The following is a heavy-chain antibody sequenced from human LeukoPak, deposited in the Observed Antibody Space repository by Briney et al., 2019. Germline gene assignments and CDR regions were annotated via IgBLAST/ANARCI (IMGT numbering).Heavy chain of an antibody. D-gene: IGHD6-25*01. CDR2: IWSHGNRK. CDR3: ARDSAADDNDFDV. CDR1: GFIFSSYG. J-gene: IGHJ3*01. Sequence: GGSLRLSCAASGFIFSSYGMHWVRQAPGKGLEWVAVIWSHGNRKHHSDSVEGRFAISRDNSKNILYLQMNNLRAEDTALYYCARDSAADDNDFDVWGQGTMVTVSS. V-gene: IGHV3-33*01.